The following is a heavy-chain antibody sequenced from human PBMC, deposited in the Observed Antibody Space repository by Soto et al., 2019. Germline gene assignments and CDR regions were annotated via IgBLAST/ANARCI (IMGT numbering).Heavy chain of an antibody. CDR2: INHSGST. D-gene: IGHD6-13*01. Sequence: QVQLQQWGAGLLKPSETLSLTCAVYVGSFSGYYWSWIRQPPGKGLEWIGEINHSGSTNYNPSLKSRVTISVDTSKNQFSLKLSSVTAADTAVYYCAKSEAAAGQFDYWGQGTLVTVSS. J-gene: IGHJ4*02. CDR3: AKSEAAAGQFDY. CDR1: VGSFSGYY. V-gene: IGHV4-34*01.